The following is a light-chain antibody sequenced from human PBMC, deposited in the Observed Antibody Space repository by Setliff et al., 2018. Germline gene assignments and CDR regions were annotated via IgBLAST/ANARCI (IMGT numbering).Light chain of an antibody. Sequence: SALTQPASVSGSPGQSITISCSGTIGDVGAYDFVSWYQHHPGKAPKLVIYEVTNRPSGISNRFSGSKSGNSASLIISGLQAEDEADYYCSAYTSSSTYVFGTGTKV. CDR1: IGDVGAYDF. CDR2: EVT. J-gene: IGLJ1*01. CDR3: SAYTSSSTYV. V-gene: IGLV2-14*01.